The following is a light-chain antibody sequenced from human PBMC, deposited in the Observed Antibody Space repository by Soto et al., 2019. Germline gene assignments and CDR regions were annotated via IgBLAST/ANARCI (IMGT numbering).Light chain of an antibody. J-gene: IGLJ1*01. Sequence: QSALAQPASVSGSPGQSVTISCTGTSSDVGAYNSVSWYQQHPDKAPQLMIYKGTQRPSGVSNRFSGSTSGNAASLTISGLQAGDEADYFCCSSAPESTYVFGTGTKLTDL. CDR1: SSDVGAYNS. CDR2: KGT. V-gene: IGLV2-23*01. CDR3: CSSAPESTYV.